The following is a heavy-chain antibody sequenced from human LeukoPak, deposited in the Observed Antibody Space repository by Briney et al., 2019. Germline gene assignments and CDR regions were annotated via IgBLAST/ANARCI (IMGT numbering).Heavy chain of an antibody. V-gene: IGHV3-30*18. CDR1: GFTFSSYE. CDR3: AKSPDTWNYGFLEY. D-gene: IGHD1-7*01. Sequence: PGGSLRLSCAASGFTFSSYEMNWVRQAPGKGLEWVALISYDKSHRYYADSVKGRFSISRDNSKNTMYLQMNSLRAEDTAVYYCAKSPDTWNYGFLEYWGQGTLVTVSS. CDR2: ISYDKSHR. J-gene: IGHJ4*02.